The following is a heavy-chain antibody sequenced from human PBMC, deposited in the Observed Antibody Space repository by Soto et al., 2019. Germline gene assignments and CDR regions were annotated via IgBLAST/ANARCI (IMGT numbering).Heavy chain of an antibody. CDR1: GFTFSTSA. CDR3: ARAGGAY. V-gene: IGHV3-30*03. CDR2: ISFDGGNT. J-gene: IGHJ4*02. D-gene: IGHD1-26*01. Sequence: QVQLVESGGGVVQPGMSQRLSCAASGFTFSTSAMHWVRQTPDKGLEWVAMISFDGGNTFYADFVKGRFTISRDNRKNTVYLQMHTLRLEDTAVYFCARAGGAYWGRGPLVIVSS.